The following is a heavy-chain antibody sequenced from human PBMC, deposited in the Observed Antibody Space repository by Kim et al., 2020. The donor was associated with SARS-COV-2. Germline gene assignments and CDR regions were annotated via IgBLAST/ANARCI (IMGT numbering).Heavy chain of an antibody. CDR1: GFTFSDYY. D-gene: IGHD2-15*01. V-gene: IGHV3-11*06. J-gene: IGHJ2*01. Sequence: GGSLRLSCAASGFTFSDYYMSWIRQAPGKGLEWVSYISSSSSYTNYADSVKGRFTISRDNAKNSLYLQMNSLRAEDTAVYYCARGAPQGDCSGGSCYSWYVDLWGRGTLVTVSS. CDR2: ISSSSSYT. CDR3: ARGAPQGDCSGGSCYSWYVDL.